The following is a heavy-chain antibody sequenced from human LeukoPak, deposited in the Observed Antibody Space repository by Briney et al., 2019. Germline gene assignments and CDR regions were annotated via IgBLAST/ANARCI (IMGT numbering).Heavy chain of an antibody. J-gene: IGHJ4*02. CDR1: GYSFTTYW. Sequence: PGESLKISCKGSGYSFTTYWIGWVRPMPGKGLEWMGNIYPGDSDTRYSPSFQGQVTISADKSITTAYLQWSSLRASDTAIYYCARRWYDSSGYSRHFDYWGQGTLVTVPS. CDR3: ARRWYDSSGYSRHFDY. V-gene: IGHV5-51*01. D-gene: IGHD3-22*01. CDR2: IYPGDSDT.